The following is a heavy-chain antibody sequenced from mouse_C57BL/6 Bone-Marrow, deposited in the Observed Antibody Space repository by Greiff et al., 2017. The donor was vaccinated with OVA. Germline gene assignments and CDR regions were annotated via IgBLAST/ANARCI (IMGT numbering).Heavy chain of an antibody. J-gene: IGHJ4*01. CDR2: IDPNSGGT. Sequence: QVHVKQPGAELVKPGASVKLSCKASGYTFTSYWMHWVKQRPGRGLVWIGRIDPNSGGTKYNEKFKSKATLTVDKPSSTAYMQLISLTSDDSAVYYCSRLWLLYAIDYWGQGTSVTVSS. V-gene: IGHV1-72*01. CDR1: GYTFTSYW. CDR3: SRLWLLYAIDY. D-gene: IGHD2-2*01.